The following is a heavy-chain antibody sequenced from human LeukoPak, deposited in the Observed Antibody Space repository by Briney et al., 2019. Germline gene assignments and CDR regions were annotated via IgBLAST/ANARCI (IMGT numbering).Heavy chain of an antibody. D-gene: IGHD3-22*01. Sequence: ASVKVSCKASGYTFTGYYMHWVRQAPGQGLEWMGWLNPKSGGTNYAQKFQGRVTMTRDTSTSTVYMELSSLRSEDTAVYYCARVKPNYYDSSAYGTFDIWGQGTMVTVSS. J-gene: IGHJ3*02. CDR3: ARVKPNYYDSSAYGTFDI. CDR1: GYTFTGYY. CDR2: LNPKSGGT. V-gene: IGHV1-2*02.